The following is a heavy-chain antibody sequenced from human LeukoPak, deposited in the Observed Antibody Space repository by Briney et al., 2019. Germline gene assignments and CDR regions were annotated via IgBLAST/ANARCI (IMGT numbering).Heavy chain of an antibody. Sequence: SETLSLTCTVYGDSMSGYYWSWIRQPPGKGLEWIGYIYFSGSTNYNPSLKSRVSFSVDTSRKQFSLKVNSVTAADTAVYYCARARLTGSYNWFDPWGQGTLVTVSS. CDR3: ARARLTGSYNWFDP. CDR1: GDSMSGYY. J-gene: IGHJ5*02. CDR2: IYFSGST. V-gene: IGHV4-59*01. D-gene: IGHD3-9*01.